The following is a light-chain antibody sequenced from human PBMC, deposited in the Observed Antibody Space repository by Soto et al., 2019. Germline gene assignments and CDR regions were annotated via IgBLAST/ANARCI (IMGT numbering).Light chain of an antibody. J-gene: IGLJ2*01. Sequence: QSALTQPASVSGAPGQSITISCTGTSNNIGPYNYVSWYQQHPGKAPRLLIYDVTNRPSGGSDRFAGSKAGRTAPLTVSGLQAEDEDDYYCSLYTSIIAVVFGGGTKVTVL. V-gene: IGLV2-14*03. CDR3: SLYTSIIAVV. CDR2: DVT. CDR1: SNNIGPYNY.